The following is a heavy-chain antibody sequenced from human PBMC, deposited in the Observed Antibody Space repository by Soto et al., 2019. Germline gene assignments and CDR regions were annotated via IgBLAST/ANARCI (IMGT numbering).Heavy chain of an antibody. Sequence: EVQLVESGGGLVKPGGSLRLSCAASGFTFSSYSMNWVRQAPGTGLEWVSSISSSSSYIYYANSGKGRFTISRDSAKNSSLLPMNTTRADGPAVYYCARDLNTYYAFWRGYYDSWGQGNLVTVSS. CDR2: ISSSSSYI. V-gene: IGHV3-21*01. D-gene: IGHD3-3*01. J-gene: IGHJ4*02. CDR3: ARDLNTYYAFWRGYYDS. CDR1: GFTFSSYS.